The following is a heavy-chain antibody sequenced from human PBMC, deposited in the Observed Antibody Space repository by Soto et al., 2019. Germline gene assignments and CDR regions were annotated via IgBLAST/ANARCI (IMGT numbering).Heavy chain of an antibody. CDR3: AHRPPHIITFGGIVV. D-gene: IGHD3-16*02. V-gene: IGHV2-5*02. J-gene: IGHJ4*02. CDR2: IYWDDDK. CDR1: GFSLSTSGVG. Sequence: QITLKESGPTLVKPTETLTLTCTFSGFSLSTSGVGVVWIRQPPGKALEWLALIYWDDDKRYNMSLKNRLTTSKDTSQNHVVLTLTNMDSVDTDTYFSAHRPPHIITFGGIVVWGQGSLVTVSS.